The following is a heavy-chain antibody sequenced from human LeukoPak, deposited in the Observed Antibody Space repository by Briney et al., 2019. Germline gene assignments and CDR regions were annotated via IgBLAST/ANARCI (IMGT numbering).Heavy chain of an antibody. V-gene: IGHV4-34*01. CDR1: GGSFSGYY. D-gene: IGHD3-10*01. Sequence: SETLSLTCAVYGGSFSGYYWSWIRQPPGKGLEWIGEINHSGSTNYNPSLKSRVTISVDTSKNQFSLKLSSVTAADTAVYYCARRPKRITMVRGGMGAFDIWGQGTMVTVSS. CDR2: INHSGST. J-gene: IGHJ3*02. CDR3: ARRPKRITMVRGGMGAFDI.